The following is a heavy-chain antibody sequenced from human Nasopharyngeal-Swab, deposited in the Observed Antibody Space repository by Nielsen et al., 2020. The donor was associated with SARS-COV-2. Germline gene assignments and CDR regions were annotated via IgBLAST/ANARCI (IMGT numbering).Heavy chain of an antibody. CDR2: INSVSSST. CDR1: GFSFSDYY. V-gene: IGHV3-11*06. CDR3: ARGRYNPY. D-gene: IGHD3-9*01. J-gene: IGHJ4*02. Sequence: GESLKISCAASGFSFSDYYMSWIRQAPGKGLEWVSYINSVSSSTDYADSVEGRFTISRDNAKNSLYLQMNSLSAEDTAVYYCARGRYNPYWGQGTLVTVSS.